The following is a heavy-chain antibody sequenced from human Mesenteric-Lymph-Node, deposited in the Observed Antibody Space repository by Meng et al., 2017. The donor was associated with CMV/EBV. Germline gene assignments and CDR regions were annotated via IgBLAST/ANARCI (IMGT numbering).Heavy chain of an antibody. CDR3: AREGRAADVNPFDY. V-gene: IGHV1-69*05. J-gene: IGHJ4*02. CDR2: IIPIFGTP. CDR1: GGTFSTDA. D-gene: IGHD6-13*01. Sequence: KTTGGTFSTDAFSWVRQAPGQGLEWMGGIIPIFGTPNYAQKFQGRVTITTDESTSTAYMELSSLRSEDTAVYYCAREGRAADVNPFDYWGQGTLVTVSS.